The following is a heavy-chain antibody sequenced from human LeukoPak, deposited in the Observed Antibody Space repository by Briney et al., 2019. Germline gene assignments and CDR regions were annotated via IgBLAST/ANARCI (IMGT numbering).Heavy chain of an antibody. CDR2: ISGSGGST. J-gene: IGHJ5*02. D-gene: IGHD6-6*01. CDR3: AKDHYSSSPEWFDP. Sequence: GGSLRLSCAASGFTFSSYAMSWVRQAPGKGLEWVSAISGSGGSTYYADSVKGRFTFSRDNSKNTLFLQMNSLRAEDSAVYYCAKDHYSSSPEWFDPWGQGTLVTVSS. CDR1: GFTFSSYA. V-gene: IGHV3-23*01.